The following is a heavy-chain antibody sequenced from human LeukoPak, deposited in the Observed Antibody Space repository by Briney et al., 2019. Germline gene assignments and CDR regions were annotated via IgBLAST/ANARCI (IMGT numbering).Heavy chain of an antibody. Sequence: GASVKVSYKVSGYTLTELSMHWVRQAPGKGLEWMGGFDPEDGETIYAQKFQGRVTMTEDTSTDTAYMELSSLRSEDTAVYYCATGKWELHAFDYWGQGTLVTVSS. V-gene: IGHV1-24*01. CDR2: FDPEDGET. CDR3: ATGKWELHAFDY. CDR1: GYTLTELS. D-gene: IGHD1-26*01. J-gene: IGHJ4*02.